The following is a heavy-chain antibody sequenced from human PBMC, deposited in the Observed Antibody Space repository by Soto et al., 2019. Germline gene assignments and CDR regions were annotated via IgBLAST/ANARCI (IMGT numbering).Heavy chain of an antibody. CDR1: GFTFGDYA. CDR2: IRSKAYGGTT. J-gene: IGHJ3*02. V-gene: IGHV3-49*03. D-gene: IGHD3-22*01. CDR3: TRGTRPPYYYDSSGYYYVGAFDI. Sequence: PVGSLRLSCTASGFTFGDYAMSWFRQAPGKGLEWVGFIRSKAYGGTTEYAASVKGRFTISRDDSKSIAYLQMNSLKTEDTAVYYCTRGTRPPYYYDSSGYYYVGAFDIWGQGTMVTVS.